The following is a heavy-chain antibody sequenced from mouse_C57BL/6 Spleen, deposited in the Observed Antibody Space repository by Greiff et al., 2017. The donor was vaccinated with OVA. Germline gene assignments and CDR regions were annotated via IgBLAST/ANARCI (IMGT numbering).Heavy chain of an antibody. D-gene: IGHD1-1*01. CDR2: IDPSDSYT. CDR3: ARPTTVVAEDWVAY. CDR1: GYTFTSYW. V-gene: IGHV1-50*01. Sequence: QVQLQQPGAELVKPGASVKLSCKASGYTFTSYWMQWVKQRPGQGLEWIGEIDPSDSYTNYNQKFKGKATLTVDTSSSTAYMQLSSLTSEDSAVYYCARPTTVVAEDWVAYWGQGTLVTVSA. J-gene: IGHJ3*01.